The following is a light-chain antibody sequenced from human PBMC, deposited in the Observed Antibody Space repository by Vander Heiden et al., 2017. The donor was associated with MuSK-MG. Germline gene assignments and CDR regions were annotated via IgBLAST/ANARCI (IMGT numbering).Light chain of an antibody. CDR1: PRVSTY. J-gene: IGKJ1*01. Sequence: DLQMTQSPSSLSASVGDRVTIPCRASPRVSTYLNWYQQKPGQAPKLLIYAASSVQSVVPSRFSGGGSGKDFTLTISGLQFEDSATYYCQQTFSTPRTFGQGTKVEIK. CDR2: AAS. CDR3: QQTFSTPRT. V-gene: IGKV1-39*01.